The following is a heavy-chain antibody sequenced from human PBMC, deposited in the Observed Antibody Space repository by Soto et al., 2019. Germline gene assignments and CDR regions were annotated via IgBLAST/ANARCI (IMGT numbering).Heavy chain of an antibody. CDR3: ARHSGGSRGRFDP. Sequence: PSETLSLTCSVSGDSISTSYWSWLRQSPGVGLEWIGYLFYSGVTKCNPSLKSRVTMSADASKNQFFLNLNSLTAADTGFYYCARHSGGSRGRFDPWGQGILVTVSS. J-gene: IGHJ5*02. D-gene: IGHD2-15*01. CDR1: GDSISTSY. CDR2: LFYSGVT. V-gene: IGHV4-59*01.